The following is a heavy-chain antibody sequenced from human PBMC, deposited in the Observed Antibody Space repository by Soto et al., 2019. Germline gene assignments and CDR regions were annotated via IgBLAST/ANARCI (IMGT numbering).Heavy chain of an antibody. CDR1: GGSISSRSYH. Sequence: SETLSLTCTVSGGSISSRSYHWVFIRQPPGKGLEWIGYIYYSGSTNYNPSLKSRVTTSVDTSKNQFSLNLISVTAADTAVYYCAKSGAAAGTGYNWFEPWGQGTLVTV. D-gene: IGHD6-13*01. J-gene: IGHJ5*02. CDR2: IYYSGST. CDR3: AKSGAAAGTGYNWFEP. V-gene: IGHV4-39*07.